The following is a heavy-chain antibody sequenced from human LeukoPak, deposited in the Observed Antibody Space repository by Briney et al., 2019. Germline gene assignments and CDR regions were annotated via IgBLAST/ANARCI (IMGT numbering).Heavy chain of an antibody. CDR3: ARTDIPRGNAFDI. J-gene: IGHJ3*02. CDR2: IYYSGST. CDR1: GDSVMTFY. D-gene: IGHD2-15*01. V-gene: IGHV4-31*11. Sequence: SETLSLTCDVSGDSVMTFYWSWIRQHPGKGLEWIGYIYYSGSTYYNPSLKGRVTISVDTSKNQFSLKLSSVTAADTAVYYCARTDIPRGNAFDIWGQGTMVTVSS.